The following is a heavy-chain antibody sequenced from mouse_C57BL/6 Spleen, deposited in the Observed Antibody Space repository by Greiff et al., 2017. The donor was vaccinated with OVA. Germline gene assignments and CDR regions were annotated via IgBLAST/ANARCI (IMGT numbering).Heavy chain of an antibody. D-gene: IGHD1-1*01. Sequence: VQLQQSGAELVRPGTSVKVSCKASGYAFTNYLIEWVKQRPGQGLEWIGVINPGSGGTNYNEKFKGKATLTADKSSSTAYMQLSSLTSEDSAVYFFARAHYYGSSYPDYWGQGTTLTVSA. V-gene: IGHV1-54*01. J-gene: IGHJ2*01. CDR2: INPGSGGT. CDR1: GYAFTNYL. CDR3: ARAHYYGSSYPDY.